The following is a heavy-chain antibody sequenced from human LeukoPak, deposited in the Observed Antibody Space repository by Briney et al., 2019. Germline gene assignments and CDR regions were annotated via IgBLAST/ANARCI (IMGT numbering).Heavy chain of an antibody. D-gene: IGHD3-3*01. CDR3: ARLSTRLLDH. Sequence: GESLKISCKGSGNTFTNYWIGWVRQLPGKGLEWMGIIYPGDSETRYSPSFQGQVTMSVDKSSSTAYLQWATLKAPDTAIYFCARLSTRLLDHWGQGTRVTVSS. CDR2: IYPGDSET. V-gene: IGHV5-51*01. J-gene: IGHJ4*02. CDR1: GNTFTNYW.